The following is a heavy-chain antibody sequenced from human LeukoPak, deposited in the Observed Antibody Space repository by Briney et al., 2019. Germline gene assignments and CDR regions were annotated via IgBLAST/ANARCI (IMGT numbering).Heavy chain of an antibody. J-gene: IGHJ6*03. Sequence: SETLSLTCAVSGGSISSSNWWSWVRQPPGKGLEWIGYVHYSGSTNYNPSLKSRVTISVDTSKNQFSLKLSSVTTADTAVYYCARVEEGYGSGRRENFYYYYMDFWGKGTTVTISS. CDR3: ARVEEGYGSGRRENFYYYYMDF. V-gene: IGHV4-4*02. CDR1: GGSISSSNW. CDR2: VHYSGST. D-gene: IGHD3-10*01.